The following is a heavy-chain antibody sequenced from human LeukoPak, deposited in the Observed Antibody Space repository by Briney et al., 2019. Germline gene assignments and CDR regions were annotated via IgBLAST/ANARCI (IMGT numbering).Heavy chain of an antibody. J-gene: IGHJ2*01. D-gene: IGHD4-17*01. CDR1: GYXFTEYY. CDR2: INPNSGGT. V-gene: IGHV1-2*02. CDR3: ARYGQNWYFAL. Sequence: ASVKVSCKASGYXFTEYYMHWVRQAPGQGLEWMGWINPNSGGTKYEQKFQGRVTMTRDTSISTAYMELSRLRADDTAVYYCARYGQNWYFALWGRGTLVTVSS.